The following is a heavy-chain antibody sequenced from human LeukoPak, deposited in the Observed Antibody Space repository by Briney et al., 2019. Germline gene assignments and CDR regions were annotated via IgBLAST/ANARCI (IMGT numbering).Heavy chain of an antibody. D-gene: IGHD2-2*01. J-gene: IGHJ4*02. CDR3: AKGVVVAPDVTPFDY. V-gene: IGHV3-23*01. CDR1: GLTFNNYA. Sequence: GGSLRLSCAVSGLTFNNYAMSWVRQAPGKGLEWVSAISGRGASKYYADSVKGRFTISRDNSKNTLYLQMNSLRAEDTAVYYCAKGVVVAPDVTPFDYWGQGTLVTVSS. CDR2: ISGRGASK.